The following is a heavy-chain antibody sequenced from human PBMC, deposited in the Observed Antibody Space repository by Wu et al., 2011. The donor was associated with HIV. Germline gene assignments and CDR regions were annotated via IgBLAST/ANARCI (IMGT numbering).Heavy chain of an antibody. D-gene: IGHD5-18*01. CDR1: GYSFTSYW. J-gene: IGHJ3*02. V-gene: IGHV5-51*01. Sequence: VQLVQSGAEVKKPGESLKISCKGSGYSFTSYWIGWVRQMPGKGLEWMGIIFPSDSDTRYSPSFQGQVTISADRSISTAYLQWSSLKAPDTAMYYCASLGYSYPDAFDIWGQGQWSPSLQ. CDR3: ASLGYSYPDAFDI. CDR2: IFPSDSDT.